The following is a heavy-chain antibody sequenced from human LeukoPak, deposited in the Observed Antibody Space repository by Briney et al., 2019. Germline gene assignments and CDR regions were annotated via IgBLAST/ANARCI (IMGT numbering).Heavy chain of an antibody. CDR1: GGTFSSYA. CDR3: ARGRGLQQYYFDY. Sequence: GASVKVPCKASGGTFSSYAISWVRQAPGQGLEWMGGIIPIFGTANYAQKFQGRVTITTDESTSTAYMELSSLRSEDTAVYYCARGRGLQQYYFDYWGQGTLVTVSS. D-gene: IGHD5-24*01. V-gene: IGHV1-69*05. CDR2: IIPIFGTA. J-gene: IGHJ4*02.